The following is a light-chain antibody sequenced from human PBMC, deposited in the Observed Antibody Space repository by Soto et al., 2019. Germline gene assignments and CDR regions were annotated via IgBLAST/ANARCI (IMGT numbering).Light chain of an antibody. J-gene: IGKJ1*01. CDR2: GAS. CDR1: QSVSNN. Sequence: EIVMTQSPATLSVSPGERATLSCRASQSVSNNLAWYQQQPGQAPRLLIYGASTRATGFPARFSGSGSGTDFTLTISSLQSEDLAVYYCQQYGTPPQTFGQGTKVDIK. CDR3: QQYGTPPQT. V-gene: IGKV3-15*01.